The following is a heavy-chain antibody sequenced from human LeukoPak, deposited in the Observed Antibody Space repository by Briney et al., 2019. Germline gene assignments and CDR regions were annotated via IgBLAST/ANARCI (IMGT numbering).Heavy chain of an antibody. Sequence: GALRLSCAASGFTFSSYWMHWVRQAPGKGLVWVSRINTDGSSTNYADSVKGRFTISRDDAKNTMYLQMNSLRAEDTAVYYCARVPAANAPFDYWGQGTLVTVSS. J-gene: IGHJ4*02. CDR3: ARVPAANAPFDY. CDR1: GFTFSSYW. V-gene: IGHV3-74*01. D-gene: IGHD2-2*01. CDR2: INTDGSST.